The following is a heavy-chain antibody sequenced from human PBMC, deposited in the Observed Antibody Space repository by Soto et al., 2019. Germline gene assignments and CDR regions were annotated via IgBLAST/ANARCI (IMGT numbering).Heavy chain of an antibody. Sequence: PGGSLRLSCAAFGFTYRSYYMHWVRQVAGKGLEWVSSLGGAGAREYAESVKGRFVISRDNANSLYLQMDSLRAGDTAIYYCTRASFGVGMDLWGQGTPVTFYS. CDR2: LGGAGAR. J-gene: IGHJ6*02. V-gene: IGHV3-13*01. D-gene: IGHD3-10*01. CDR1: GFTYRSYY. CDR3: TRASFGVGMDL.